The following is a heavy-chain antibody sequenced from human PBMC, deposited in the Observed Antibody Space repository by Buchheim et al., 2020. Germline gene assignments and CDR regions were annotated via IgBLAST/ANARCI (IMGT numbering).Heavy chain of an antibody. V-gene: IGHV3-7*01. D-gene: IGHD6-13*01. Sequence: EVQLVESGGGLVQPGGSLRLSCAASGFTFSSYWMSWVRQAPGKGLEWVANIKQDGSEKYYVDSVKGRFTISRDNAKNSLYLQMNSLRAEDTAVYYCARQGAVRSSRGTGAFDYWGQGTL. CDR3: ARQGAVRSSRGTGAFDY. J-gene: IGHJ4*02. CDR1: GFTFSSYW. CDR2: IKQDGSEK.